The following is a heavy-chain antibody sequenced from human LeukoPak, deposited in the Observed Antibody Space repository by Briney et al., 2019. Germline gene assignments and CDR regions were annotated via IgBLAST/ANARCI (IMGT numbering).Heavy chain of an antibody. CDR1: GFTFSSYG. CDR2: IWYDGSNK. J-gene: IGHJ3*02. Sequence: GGSLRLSCAASGFTFSSYGMHGVRQAPGKGLEWVAVIWYDGSNKYYADSVKGRFTISRDNSKNTLYLQMNSLRAEDTAVYYCARGANYDSSGSGDDAFDIWGQGTMVTVSS. D-gene: IGHD3-22*01. CDR3: ARGANYDSSGSGDDAFDI. V-gene: IGHV3-33*01.